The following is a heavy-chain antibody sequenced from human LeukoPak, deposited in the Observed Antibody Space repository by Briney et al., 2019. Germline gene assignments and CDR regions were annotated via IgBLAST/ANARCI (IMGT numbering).Heavy chain of an antibody. J-gene: IGHJ3*01. Sequence: GGSLRLSCAASGFTFSSYGMHWVRQAPGKGLEWVAVISYDGSNKYYADSVKGRFTISRDNSKNTLYLQMNSLRAEDTAVYYCAKGGGRPLDDAFDVWGQGTMVTVSS. CDR1: GFTFSSYG. V-gene: IGHV3-30*18. CDR2: ISYDGSNK. CDR3: AKGGGRPLDDAFDV.